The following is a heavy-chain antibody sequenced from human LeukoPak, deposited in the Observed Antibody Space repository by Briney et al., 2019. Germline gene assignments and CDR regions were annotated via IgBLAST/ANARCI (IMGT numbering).Heavy chain of an antibody. CDR1: GFTIRNSA. CDR2: ISGGSDST. J-gene: IGHJ4*02. V-gene: IGHV3-23*01. CDR3: AKGPTQGY. Sequence: PGGSLRLSCAASGFTIRNSAMNWVRQALGKGLEWVSVISGGSDSTYYADSVKGRFTISRDNSKNTLYLQMNSLRAEDAAVYYCAKGPTQGYWGQGTLVTVSS. D-gene: IGHD2-15*01.